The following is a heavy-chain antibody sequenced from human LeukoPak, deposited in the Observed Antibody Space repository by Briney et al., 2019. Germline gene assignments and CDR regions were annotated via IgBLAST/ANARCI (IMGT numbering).Heavy chain of an antibody. D-gene: IGHD3-10*01. CDR2: IYYSGST. Sequence: SQTLSLTCTVSGGSISSGDYYWSWIRQPPGKGLEWIGYIYYSGSTYYNPSLKSRVTISVDTSKNQFSLKLSSVTAADTAVYYCARDMRRGYYGSGSYPDYWGQGTLVTVSS. CDR3: ARDMRRGYYGSGSYPDY. V-gene: IGHV4-30-4*01. CDR1: GGSISSGDYY. J-gene: IGHJ4*02.